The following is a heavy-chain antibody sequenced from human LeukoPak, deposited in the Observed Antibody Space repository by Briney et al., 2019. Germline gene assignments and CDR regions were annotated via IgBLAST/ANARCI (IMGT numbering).Heavy chain of an antibody. Sequence: PGGSLRLSCAASGFTFSSYAMHWVRQAPGKGLEWVAVISYDGSNKYYADSVKGRFIISRDNSKNTLYLQMNSLRAEDTAVYYCARDQGMATIQVYYWGQGTLVSVSS. CDR1: GFTFSSYA. D-gene: IGHD5-24*01. CDR3: ARDQGMATIQVYY. CDR2: ISYDGSNK. V-gene: IGHV3-30*04. J-gene: IGHJ4*02.